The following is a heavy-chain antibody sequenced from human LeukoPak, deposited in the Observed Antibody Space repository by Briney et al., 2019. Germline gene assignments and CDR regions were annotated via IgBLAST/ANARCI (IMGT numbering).Heavy chain of an antibody. D-gene: IGHD6-13*01. J-gene: IGHJ5*02. CDR2: IYSGGGT. Sequence: GGSLRLSCSASGFTVSNNYMSWVRQAPGKGLEWVSIIYSGGGTNYADSVKGRFTISRNNSKNTLYLQMSSLRPDDTAVYYCARGLQQQLGWFDPWGQGTLVTVSS. CDR3: ARGLQQQLGWFDP. CDR1: GFTVSNNY. V-gene: IGHV3-53*04.